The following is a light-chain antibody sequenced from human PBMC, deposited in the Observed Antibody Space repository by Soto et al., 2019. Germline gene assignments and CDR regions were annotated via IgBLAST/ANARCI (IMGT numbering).Light chain of an antibody. CDR3: AAWDDSLNAL. CDR2: IND. Sequence: QSVLTQPPSASGTPGQRITISCSGSSSNIGDNPVNWYQQLPGAAPKLLIYINDQRPSGVPDRFSGSKSGTSASLAISGLQPEDEADYYCAAWDDSLNALFGTGIKVTVL. V-gene: IGLV1-44*01. J-gene: IGLJ1*01. CDR1: SSNIGDNP.